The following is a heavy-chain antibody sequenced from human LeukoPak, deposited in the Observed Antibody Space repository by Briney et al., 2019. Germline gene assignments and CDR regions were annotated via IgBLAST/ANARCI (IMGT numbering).Heavy chain of an antibody. CDR3: ERNISFECSGGSCYGYSSCFDP. D-gene: IGHD2-15*01. CDR2: IYYSGST. V-gene: IGHV4-39*01. Sequence: SETLSLTCTVSGGSVSSSSYYWRWIRQPPGKGLEWIGSIYYSGSTYYNPSLKSRVTISVDTSKNQFSLKLTALMAAGTAVYSCERNISFECSGGSCYGYSSCFDPWGQGTRVTVSS. CDR1: GGSVSSSSYY. J-gene: IGHJ5*02.